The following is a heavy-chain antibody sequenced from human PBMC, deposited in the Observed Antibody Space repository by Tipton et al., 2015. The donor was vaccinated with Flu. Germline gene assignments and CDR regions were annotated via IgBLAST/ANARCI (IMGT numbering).Heavy chain of an antibody. CDR3: ASHGDLWSGYFAD. J-gene: IGHJ4*02. CDR1: GFTFGTNA. CDR2: ISGTGEST. D-gene: IGHD3-3*01. Sequence: SLRLSCVASGFTFGTNAISWVRQAPGKGLEWVSAISGTGESTYYADSVKGRFTISRDNSKNTIYLQMNSLGAEDTAVYYCASHGDLWSGYFADWGQGTLVPVSS. V-gene: IGHV3-23*01.